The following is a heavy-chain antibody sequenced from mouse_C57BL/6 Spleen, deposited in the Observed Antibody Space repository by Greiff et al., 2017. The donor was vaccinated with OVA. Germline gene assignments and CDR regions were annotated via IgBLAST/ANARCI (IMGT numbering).Heavy chain of an antibody. CDR3: ARDGGRGGYYFDY. CDR1: GFTFSDYY. V-gene: IGHV5-16*01. D-gene: IGHD3-3*01. J-gene: IGHJ2*01. Sequence: VQLKESEGGLVQPGSSMKLSCTASGFTFSDYYMAWVRQVPEKGLEWVANINYDGSSTYYLDSLKSRFIISRDNAKNILYLQMSSLKSEDTATYYCARDGGRGGYYFDYWGQGTTLTVSS. CDR2: INYDGSST.